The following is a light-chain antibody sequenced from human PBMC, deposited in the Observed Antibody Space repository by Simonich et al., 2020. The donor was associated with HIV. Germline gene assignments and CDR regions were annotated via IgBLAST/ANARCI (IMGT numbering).Light chain of an antibody. J-gene: IGKJ3*01. V-gene: IGKV1-12*01. CDR1: QVIRSY. CDR3: QQANSFPFT. CDR2: SAS. Sequence: DIQMPQSPSSVSASLGDRVTITCRASQVIRSYLAWYQQKPGKSPNRLIYSASTLQCGVPSRFSGSGSGTDFTLTISSRQPEDVATYHCQQANSFPFTFGPGTKVDIK.